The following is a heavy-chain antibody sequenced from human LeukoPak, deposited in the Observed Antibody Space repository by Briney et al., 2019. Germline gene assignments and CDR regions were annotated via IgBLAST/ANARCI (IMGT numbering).Heavy chain of an antibody. CDR3: ARDARDYYDSSGYPDY. V-gene: IGHV3-48*02. D-gene: IGHD3-22*01. CDR1: GFTFSSYS. Sequence: GGSLRLSCAASGFTFSSYSMNWVRQAPGKGLEWVSYISSSSSTIYYADSVKGRFTISRDNAKNSLYLKMNSLRDEDTAVYYCARDARDYYDSSGYPDYWGQGTLVTVSS. CDR2: ISSSSSTI. J-gene: IGHJ4*02.